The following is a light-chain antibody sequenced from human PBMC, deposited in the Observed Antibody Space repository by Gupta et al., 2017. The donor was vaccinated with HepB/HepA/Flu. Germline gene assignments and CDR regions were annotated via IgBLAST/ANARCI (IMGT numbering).Light chain of an antibody. CDR2: VGG. V-gene: IGKV2-28*01. CDR3: MQALQTPYT. Sequence: IVMTQSPVSLPVTPGEPASISCRSSRSLLDSNGYHYVDWYVQKPGQSPQLLIFVGGQRASGVPARFSNSGSGTDFTLEISRGEAEEVGVYYCMQALQTPYTFGQGTTLEIK. CDR1: RSLLDSNGYHY. J-gene: IGKJ2*01.